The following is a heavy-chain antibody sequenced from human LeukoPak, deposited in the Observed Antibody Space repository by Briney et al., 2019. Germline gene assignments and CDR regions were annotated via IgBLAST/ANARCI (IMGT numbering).Heavy chain of an antibody. CDR3: ARGVRDGYTYYFDY. D-gene: IGHD5-24*01. V-gene: IGHV1-69*04. CDR1: GYTFTNYY. Sequence: ASVKVSCKASGYTFTNYYMNWVRQAPGQGLEWMGRIIPILGIANYAQKFQGRVTITADKSTSTAYMELSSLRSEDTAVYYCARGVRDGYTYYFDYWGQGTLVTVSS. CDR2: IIPILGIA. J-gene: IGHJ4*02.